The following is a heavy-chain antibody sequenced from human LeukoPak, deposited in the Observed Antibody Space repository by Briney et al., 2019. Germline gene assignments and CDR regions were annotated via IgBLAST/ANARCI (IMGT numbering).Heavy chain of an antibody. V-gene: IGHV3-7*01. D-gene: IGHD3-10*01. CDR1: GFTFSSYW. J-gene: IGHJ4*02. Sequence: GGSLRLSCAASGFTFSSYWMSWVRQAPGKGLEWVANINQDGSEKYYVDSVKGRFTISRDNAKNSLYLQMNSLRAEDTAIYYCARSDYYGSGSCIGFDYWGQGTLVTVSS. CDR2: INQDGSEK. CDR3: ARSDYYGSGSCIGFDY.